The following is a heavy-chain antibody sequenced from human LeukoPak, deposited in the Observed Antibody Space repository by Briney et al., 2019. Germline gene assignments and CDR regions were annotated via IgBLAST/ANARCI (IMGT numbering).Heavy chain of an antibody. J-gene: IGHJ4*02. CDR1: GGSISSYY. V-gene: IGHV4-59*08. CDR3: ARHGRGISGYYFD. Sequence: SETLSLTCTVSGGSISSYYWSWIRQPPGKGLEWIGYIYYSGSTNYNPSLKSRVTISVDTSKNQFSLKLSSVTAADTAVYYSARHGRGISGYYFDWGQGTLVTVSS. D-gene: IGHD3-22*01. CDR2: IYYSGST.